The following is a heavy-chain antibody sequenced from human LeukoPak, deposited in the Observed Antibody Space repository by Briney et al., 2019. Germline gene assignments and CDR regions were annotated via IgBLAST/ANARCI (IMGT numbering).Heavy chain of an antibody. CDR1: GRSISSRSYY. CDR3: GRIAVAGTYFDY. CDR2: IYYSGST. V-gene: IGHV4-39*07. J-gene: IGHJ4*02. D-gene: IGHD6-19*01. Sequence: SSETQSLTCTVSGRSISSRSYYWAWIRQPPGKGLEWIGSIYYSGSTYYNPSLKSRVTISVDTSRKQFSLKLSSVTAADTAVYYCGRIAVAGTYFDYWGQGTLVTVSS.